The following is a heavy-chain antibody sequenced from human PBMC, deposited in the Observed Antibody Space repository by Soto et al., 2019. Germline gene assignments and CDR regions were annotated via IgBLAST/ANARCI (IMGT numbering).Heavy chain of an antibody. J-gene: IGHJ5*02. V-gene: IGHV4-59*01. CDR1: GGSISSYY. CDR2: IYYSGST. D-gene: IGHD5-12*01. Sequence: PSETLSLTCTVSGGSISSYYWSWIRQPPGKGLEWIGCIYYSGSTNYNPSLKSRVTISVDTSKNQFSLKLSSVTAADTAVYYCARGLRPNWFDPWGQGTLVTVSS. CDR3: ARGLRPNWFDP.